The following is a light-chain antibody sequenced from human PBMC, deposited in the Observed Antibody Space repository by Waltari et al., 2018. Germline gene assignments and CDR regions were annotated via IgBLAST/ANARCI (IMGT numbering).Light chain of an antibody. Sequence: DIVMTQSPDSLAVSLGERATINCKSSKSVLYKSNNKNYLGWYQQKPGQHPKLLIYCASNRKSGVPERFGGSGSGTDFTLSIRSLQAEDVAVYYCQQYYSIPLTFGGGTKVEIK. J-gene: IGKJ4*01. CDR3: QQYYSIPLT. V-gene: IGKV4-1*01. CDR2: CAS. CDR1: KSVLYKSNNKNY.